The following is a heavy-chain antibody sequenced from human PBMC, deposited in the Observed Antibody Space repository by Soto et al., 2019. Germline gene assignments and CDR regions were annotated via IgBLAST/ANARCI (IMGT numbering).Heavy chain of an antibody. J-gene: IGHJ4*02. CDR3: AREIYSYGYDGLDY. CDR1: GFTFSSYA. V-gene: IGHV3-23*01. CDR2: ITGNSDRT. D-gene: IGHD5-18*01. Sequence: PGGSLRLSCAASGFTFSSYAMNWVRQAPGKGLVWVSSITGNSDRTFYADSVKGRFTISRDNSKNTLYLQMNSLRAEDTAVYYCAREIYSYGYDGLDYWGQGTPVTVSS.